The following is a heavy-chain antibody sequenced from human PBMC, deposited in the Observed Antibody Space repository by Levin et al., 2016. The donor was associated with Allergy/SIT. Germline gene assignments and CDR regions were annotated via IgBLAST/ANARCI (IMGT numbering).Heavy chain of an antibody. V-gene: IGHV5-10-1*01. CDR2: IDPSDSYT. D-gene: IGHD5-18*01. J-gene: IGHJ4*02. Sequence: VRQMPGKGLEWMGRIDPSDSYTNYSPSFQGHVTISADKFISTAYLQWSSLKASDTAMYYCARLGNTAMDGPLDYWGQGTLVTVSS. CDR3: ARLGNTAMDGPLDY.